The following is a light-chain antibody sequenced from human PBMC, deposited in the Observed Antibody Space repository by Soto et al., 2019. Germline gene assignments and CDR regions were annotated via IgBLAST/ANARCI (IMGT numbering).Light chain of an antibody. CDR2: GAS. CDR3: QQYNNWPPLT. CDR1: QSISDT. J-gene: IGKJ4*01. V-gene: IGKV3-15*01. Sequence: EIVMTQSPTTRSVSPMVIASLSFRASQSISDTLAWYQQKPGQAPRLLIYGASTRATGIPARFSGSGSGTEFTLTISSLQSEDFAVYYCQQYNNWPPLTFGGGTKVDIK.